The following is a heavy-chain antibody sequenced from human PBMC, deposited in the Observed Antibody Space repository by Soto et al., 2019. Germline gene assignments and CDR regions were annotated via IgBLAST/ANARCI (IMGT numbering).Heavy chain of an antibody. CDR1: GGSLSSSSYY. D-gene: IGHD3-3*02. CDR2: IYYSGST. CDR3: ARHTWTIRAGFDY. J-gene: IGHJ4*02. V-gene: IGHV4-39*07. Sequence: SETLSLTCTVSGGSLSSSSYYWGWIRQPPGKGLEWIGSIYYSGSTYYNPSLKSRVTISVDTSKNQFSLNLSAVTAADTAVYYCARHTWTIRAGFDYWGQGALVTVSS.